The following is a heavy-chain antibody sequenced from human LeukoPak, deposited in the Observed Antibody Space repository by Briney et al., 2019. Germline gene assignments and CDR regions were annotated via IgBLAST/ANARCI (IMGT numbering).Heavy chain of an antibody. Sequence: PGGSLRLSCAASGFTFSSYGMHWVRQAPGKGLEWVAVIWYDGSNKYYADSVKGRFTISRDNSKNTLYLQVNSLRAEDTAVYYCARRGSMGGSFVGAFDIWGQGTMVTVSS. J-gene: IGHJ3*02. V-gene: IGHV3-33*01. CDR2: IWYDGSNK. CDR1: GFTFSSYG. D-gene: IGHD1-26*01. CDR3: ARRGSMGGSFVGAFDI.